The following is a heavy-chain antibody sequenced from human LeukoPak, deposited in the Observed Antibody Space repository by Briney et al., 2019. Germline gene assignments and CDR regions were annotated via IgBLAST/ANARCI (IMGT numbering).Heavy chain of an antibody. CDR3: AKDGVDCSGYYAGY. J-gene: IGHJ4*02. CDR2: ISYDGSNK. D-gene: IGHD3-22*01. CDR1: GFTFSSYG. V-gene: IGHV3-30*18. Sequence: GGSLRLSCAASGFTFSSYGMHWVRQAPGKGLEWVAVISYDGSNKYYADSVKGRFTISRDNSKNTLYLQMNSLRAEDTAVYYCAKDGVDCSGYYAGYWGQGTLVTVSS.